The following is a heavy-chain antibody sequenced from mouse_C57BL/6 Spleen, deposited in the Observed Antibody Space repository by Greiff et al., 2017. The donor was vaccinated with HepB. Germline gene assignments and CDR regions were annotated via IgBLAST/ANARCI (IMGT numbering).Heavy chain of an antibody. CDR3: ARLIAGTGAMDY. CDR2: IDPSDSET. D-gene: IGHD4-1*01. CDR1: GYTFTSYW. J-gene: IGHJ4*01. V-gene: IGHV1-52*01. Sequence: QVQLQQPGAELVRPGSSVKLSCKASGYTFTSYWMHWVKQRPIQGLEWIGNIDPSDSETHYNQKFKDKATLTVDKSSSTAYMQLSSLTSEDSAVYYCARLIAGTGAMDYWGQGTSVTVSS.